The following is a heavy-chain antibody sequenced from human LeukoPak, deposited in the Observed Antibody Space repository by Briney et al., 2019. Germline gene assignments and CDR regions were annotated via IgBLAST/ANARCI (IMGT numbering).Heavy chain of an antibody. Sequence: GGSLRLSCAASGFTFDDYGMSWVRQAPGKGLEWVSAISGSGGSTYYADSVKGRFTISRDNSKNTLYLQMNSLRAEDTAVYYCAKVVGEADYDILTGPYYFDYWGQGTLVTVSS. V-gene: IGHV3-23*01. CDR1: GFTFDDYG. J-gene: IGHJ4*02. CDR2: ISGSGGST. CDR3: AKVVGEADYDILTGPYYFDY. D-gene: IGHD3-9*01.